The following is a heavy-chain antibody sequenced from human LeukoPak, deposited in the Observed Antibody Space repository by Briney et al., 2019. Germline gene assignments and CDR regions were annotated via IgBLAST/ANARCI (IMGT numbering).Heavy chain of an antibody. CDR2: ISGSGGST. D-gene: IGHD3-9*01. CDR1: GFTSSTFA. CDR3: ARAQILPFYDTLTAYASFDY. J-gene: IGHJ4*02. V-gene: IGHV3-23*01. Sequence: VGSLCLSRAASGFTSSTFALSWVRQAPGRGLEWVSAISGSGGSTYYADSVKGRFTISRDNSRNTLYLQMNSLRAEDTAVYYCARAQILPFYDTLTAYASFDYWGQGTLVTVSS.